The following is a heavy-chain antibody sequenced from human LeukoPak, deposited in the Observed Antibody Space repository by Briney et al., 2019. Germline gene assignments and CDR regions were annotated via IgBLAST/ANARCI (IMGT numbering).Heavy chain of an antibody. V-gene: IGHV3-23*01. J-gene: IGHJ4*02. D-gene: IGHD3-10*01. Sequence: GGSPRLSCAVSGITLSNYGMSWVRQAPGKGLEWVAGLSGSGGGTNYADSVQGRFTISRDNPKNTLYLQMNSLRAEDTAVYFCAKRGVVIRVFLVGFHKEAYYFDSWGQGALVTVSS. CDR3: AKRGVVIRVFLVGFHKEAYYFDS. CDR1: GITLSNYG. CDR2: LSGSGGGT.